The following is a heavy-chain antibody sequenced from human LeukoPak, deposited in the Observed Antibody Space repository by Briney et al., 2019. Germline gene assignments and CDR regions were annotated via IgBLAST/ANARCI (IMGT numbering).Heavy chain of an antibody. CDR1: GFTFSSYW. V-gene: IGHV3-7*01. Sequence: PGGSLRLSCAASGFTFSSYWMSWVRQAPGKGLEWVANIKQDGSEKYYVDSVKGRFTISRDNAKNSLYLQMNSLRAEDTAVYYCARDDQCTKGVCYKPFNYWGQGTLVTVSS. CDR3: ARDDQCTKGVCYKPFNY. J-gene: IGHJ4*02. CDR2: IKQDGSEK. D-gene: IGHD2-8*01.